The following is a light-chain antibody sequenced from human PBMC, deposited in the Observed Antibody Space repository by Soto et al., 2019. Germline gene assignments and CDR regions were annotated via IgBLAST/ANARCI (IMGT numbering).Light chain of an antibody. CDR1: QTSSSW. CDR2: KAS. V-gene: IGKV1-5*03. CDR3: QHYASYSEA. Sequence: QVSISVAAVSGNKGDRVTITCRVSQTSSSWLAWYQQKPGKAPKLLIYKASTLKSGVPSRFSGSGSGTEFTLTISSLQPDDFAAYYCQHYASYSEAFGEGTKVDI. J-gene: IGKJ1*01.